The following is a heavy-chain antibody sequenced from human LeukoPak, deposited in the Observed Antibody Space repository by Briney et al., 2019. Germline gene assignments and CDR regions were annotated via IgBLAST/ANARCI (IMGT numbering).Heavy chain of an antibody. V-gene: IGHV4-59*01. J-gene: IGHJ6*02. CDR3: ARVGGTNYYYYGVDV. CDR1: GGSISNYY. D-gene: IGHD1-26*01. CDR2: IYYSGST. Sequence: SETLSLTCTVSGGSISNYYWSWIRQPPGKGLEWIGYIYYSGSTNYNPSLKSRVTISVDTSKNQFSLKLSSVTAADTAVYYCARVGGTNYYYYGVDVWGQGTTVTVSS.